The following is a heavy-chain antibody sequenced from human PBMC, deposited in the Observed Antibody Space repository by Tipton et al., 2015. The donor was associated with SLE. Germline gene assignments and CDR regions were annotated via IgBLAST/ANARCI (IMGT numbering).Heavy chain of an antibody. CDR2: IHSSGTT. D-gene: IGHD3-10*01. CDR3: AREVYGRFPI. Sequence: TLSLTCTVSGYSISPYYWSWIRQTPGKGLEWIGYIHSSGTTNYSPSLNSRVTMSVDTSKNQFSLRLTSVTAADSAVYDCAREVYGRFPIWGQGALVPVSS. CDR1: GYSISPYY. V-gene: IGHV4-59*01. J-gene: IGHJ4*02.